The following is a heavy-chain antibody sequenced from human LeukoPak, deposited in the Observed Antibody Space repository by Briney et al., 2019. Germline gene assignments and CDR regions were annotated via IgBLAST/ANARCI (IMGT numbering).Heavy chain of an antibody. CDR2: ISSSSSYI. CDR1: GFTFSNYW. CDR3: ARLVAYCGGNCYSEIYYFDY. Sequence: PGGSLRLSCAASGFTFSNYWMTWFRQTPGKDLEWVSSISSSSSYIYYADSVKGRFTISRDNAKNSLYLQMNSLRAEDTAVYYCARLVAYCGGNCYSEIYYFDYWGQGTLVTVSS. D-gene: IGHD2-21*02. V-gene: IGHV3-21*01. J-gene: IGHJ4*02.